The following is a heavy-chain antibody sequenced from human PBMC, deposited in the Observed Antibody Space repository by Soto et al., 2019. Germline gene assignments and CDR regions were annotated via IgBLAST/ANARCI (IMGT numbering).Heavy chain of an antibody. CDR1: GGSIRSYY. Sequence: SETTSLTCTVSGGSIRSYYWSWIRQPPGKGLEWIGYIYYSGSTNYNPSLKSRVTISVDTSKNQFSLKLSSVTAADTAVYYCARHTPAISISDHWGQGTLVTVSS. CDR3: ARHTPAISISDH. V-gene: IGHV4-59*08. D-gene: IGHD2-15*01. CDR2: IYYSGST. J-gene: IGHJ4*02.